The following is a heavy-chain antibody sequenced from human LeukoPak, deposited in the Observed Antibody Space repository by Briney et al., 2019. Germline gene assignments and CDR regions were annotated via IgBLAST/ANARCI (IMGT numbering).Heavy chain of an antibody. J-gene: IGHJ5*02. CDR3: ARDKDYTSSADL. D-gene: IGHD6-6*01. V-gene: IGHV3-23*01. CDR2: ISGSGGST. Sequence: GGSLRLSCAASGFTFSSYAMSWVRQAPGKGLEWVSAISGSGGSTYYADSVKGRFTISRDNSKNTLYLQMNSLRAEDTAVYYCARDKDYTSSADLWGQGTLVTVSS. CDR1: GFTFSSYA.